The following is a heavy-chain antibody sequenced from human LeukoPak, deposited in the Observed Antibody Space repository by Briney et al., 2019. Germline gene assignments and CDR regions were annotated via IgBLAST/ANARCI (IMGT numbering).Heavy chain of an antibody. Sequence: SVKVSCKASGGTFSSYAISWVRQDPGQGLEWMGGIIPIFGTANYAQKFQGRVTITADESTSTAYMELSSLRSEDTAVYYCARSKGPGAMGVEIDYWGQGTLVTVSS. CDR3: ARSKGPGAMGVEIDY. CDR1: GGTFSSYA. J-gene: IGHJ4*02. D-gene: IGHD5-18*01. V-gene: IGHV1-69*13. CDR2: IIPIFGTA.